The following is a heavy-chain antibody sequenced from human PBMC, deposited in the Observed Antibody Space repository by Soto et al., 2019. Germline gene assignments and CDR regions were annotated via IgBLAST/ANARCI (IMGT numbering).Heavy chain of an antibody. Sequence: QVQLQESGPGLVKPSQTLSLTCTVSGGSISSGGYYWSWIRQHPGKGLEWIGYIYYSGSPYYNPSPKRRVNISVDPCKNQFSLMLSSVTAADTAVYYCARAGGGNFVWLPSDYWGQGTLVTVSS. D-gene: IGHD3-9*01. CDR1: GGSISSGGYY. V-gene: IGHV4-31*03. CDR2: IYYSGSP. J-gene: IGHJ4*02. CDR3: ARAGGGNFVWLPSDY.